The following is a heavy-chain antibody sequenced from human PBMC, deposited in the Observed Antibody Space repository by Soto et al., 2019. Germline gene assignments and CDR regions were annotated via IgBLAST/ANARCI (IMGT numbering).Heavy chain of an antibody. CDR3: ARARRYYDFWSGYYLDY. CDR2: IYYSGST. Sequence: TSETLSLTCTVSGGSISSYYWSWIRQPPGKGLGWIGYIYYSGSTNYNPSLKSRVTISVDTSKNQFSLKLSSVTAADTAVYYCARARRYYDFWSGYYLDYWGQGTLVTVSS. J-gene: IGHJ4*02. D-gene: IGHD3-3*01. V-gene: IGHV4-59*01. CDR1: GGSISSYY.